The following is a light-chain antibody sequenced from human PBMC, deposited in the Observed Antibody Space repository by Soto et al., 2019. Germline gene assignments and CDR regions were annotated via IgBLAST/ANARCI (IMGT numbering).Light chain of an antibody. CDR2: EVN. Sequence: ALTQPPSASGSPGQSVAISCTGTSSDVGGYNYVSWYQQHPGKAPKLMIYEVNKRPSGVADRFSGSKSGNTASLTVSGLQAEDEADYYCSSYAGSSNVFGTGTKVTV. CDR3: SSYAGSSNV. J-gene: IGLJ1*01. CDR1: SSDVGGYNY. V-gene: IGLV2-8*01.